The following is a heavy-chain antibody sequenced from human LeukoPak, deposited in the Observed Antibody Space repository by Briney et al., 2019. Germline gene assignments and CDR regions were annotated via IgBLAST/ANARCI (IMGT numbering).Heavy chain of an antibody. CDR1: GFSLRTSGVG. CDR3: AHRSRSSSWYNSVFDY. Sequence: SGPTLVNPTQTLTLTCTFSGFSLRTSGVGVGWIRQPPGKALEWLALIYWDDDKRYSPYQKSRLTITKDTSKNQVVLTMTNTDPVDTATYYCAHRSRSSSWYNSVFDYWGQGTLVTVSS. V-gene: IGHV2-5*02. CDR2: IYWDDDK. D-gene: IGHD6-13*01. J-gene: IGHJ4*02.